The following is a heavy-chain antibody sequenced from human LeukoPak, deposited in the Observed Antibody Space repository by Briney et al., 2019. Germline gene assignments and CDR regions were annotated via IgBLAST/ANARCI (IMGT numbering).Heavy chain of an antibody. Sequence: PSETLSLTCTVSGGSISSGGYYWSWIRQHPGKGLEWIGYIYYSGSTYYNPSLKSRVTISVDTSKNQFSLKLSSVTAADTAVYYCARDRASSGWYYYFDYWGQGTLVTVSS. CDR3: ARDRASSGWYYYFDY. J-gene: IGHJ4*02. CDR2: IYYSGST. CDR1: GGSISSGGYY. V-gene: IGHV4-31*03. D-gene: IGHD6-19*01.